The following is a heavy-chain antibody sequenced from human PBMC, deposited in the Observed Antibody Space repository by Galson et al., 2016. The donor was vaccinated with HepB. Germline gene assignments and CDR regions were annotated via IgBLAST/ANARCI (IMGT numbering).Heavy chain of an antibody. V-gene: IGHV4-31*03. J-gene: IGHJ6*02. CDR1: GGSISSGGYY. Sequence: TLSLTCSVSGGSISSGGYYWSWIRQHPGKGLEWIGYIYYSGGTHYNPSLKSRATISVDMSKNQFSLYLSSVTAADTAVYYCARGSGSYYPYYYFGMDIWGQGTLVPVSS. CDR3: ARGSGSYYPYYYFGMDI. D-gene: IGHD3-10*01. CDR2: IYYSGGT.